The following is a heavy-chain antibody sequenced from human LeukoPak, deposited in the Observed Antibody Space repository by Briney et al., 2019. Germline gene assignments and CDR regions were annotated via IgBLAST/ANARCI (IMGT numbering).Heavy chain of an antibody. Sequence: PGGSLQISCQGSGYNFTSYWIAWVRQMPGKGLEWMGIIYSPSFQVQVTISADKSIRTAHLQWSSLKASDTAMYYCVRSDYGDFKYYFDYWGQGTLVTVSS. V-gene: IGHV5-51*01. CDR1: GYNFTSYW. CDR3: VRSDYGDFKYYFDY. D-gene: IGHD4-17*01. J-gene: IGHJ4*02. CDR2: IY.